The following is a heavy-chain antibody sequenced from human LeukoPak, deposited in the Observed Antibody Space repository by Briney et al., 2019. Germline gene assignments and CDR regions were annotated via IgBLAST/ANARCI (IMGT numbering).Heavy chain of an antibody. CDR1: GGSISCGDYY. CDR2: IFYSGNT. V-gene: IGHV4-30-4*01. CDR3: ARATSRVAARPLLDY. D-gene: IGHD6-6*01. J-gene: IGHJ4*02. Sequence: SETLSLTCTVSGGSISCGDYYWSWIRQPPGKGLKWIGYIFYSGNTYYNPSLKSRVPISVDTSKNRFSPKLSSVTAADTAVYYCARATSRVAARPLLDYWGQGTLVTVSS.